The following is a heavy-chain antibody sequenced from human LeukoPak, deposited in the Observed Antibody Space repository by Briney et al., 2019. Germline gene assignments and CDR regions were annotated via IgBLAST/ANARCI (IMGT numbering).Heavy chain of an antibody. V-gene: IGHV1-2*02. CDR1: GYSENFYG. CDR3: ARTRGTHISMAYLDS. D-gene: IGHD2/OR15-2a*01. J-gene: IGHJ4*02. Sequence: ASVKVSCKTSGYSENFYGITWVRQAPGQGPEWMGWINPNNGDTNYAQKFQGRVTMTRVTSITTAYMELSSLRSDDTAVYYCARTRGTHISMAYLDSWGQGTLVTVSS. CDR2: INPNNGDT.